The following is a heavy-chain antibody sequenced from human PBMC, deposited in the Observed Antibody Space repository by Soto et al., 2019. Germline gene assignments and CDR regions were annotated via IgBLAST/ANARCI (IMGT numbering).Heavy chain of an antibody. Sequence: QVQLVQSGAEVKKPGASVKVSCKASGYTFTSYGISWVRQAPGQGLEWMGWISAYNGNTNYAQKLQGRVTMTPDTSTSTAYMGVRSLGSDDAAVYYCARVEITFGGVIVDAFDIWGQGTMVTVSS. CDR2: ISAYNGNT. V-gene: IGHV1-18*01. CDR1: GYTFTSYG. D-gene: IGHD3-16*02. CDR3: ARVEITFGGVIVDAFDI. J-gene: IGHJ3*02.